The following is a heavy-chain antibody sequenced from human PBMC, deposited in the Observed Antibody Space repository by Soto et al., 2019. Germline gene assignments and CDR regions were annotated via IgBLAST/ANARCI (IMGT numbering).Heavy chain of an antibody. D-gene: IGHD3-16*01. CDR1: GGTFSDYA. CDR2: IVPRFGSP. CDR3: ARDRIQLRLGKYSFNGMDV. J-gene: IGHJ6*02. V-gene: IGHV1-69*06. Sequence: QVQLVQSGAEMRKPGSSLRVSCKASGGTFSDYAFSWVRQAPGQGLEWMGGIVPRFGSPNYAQKVGGRVTITADTSSSIVYMALSSLRFDDTAVYFCARDRIQLRLGKYSFNGMDVWGQGTTIIVSS.